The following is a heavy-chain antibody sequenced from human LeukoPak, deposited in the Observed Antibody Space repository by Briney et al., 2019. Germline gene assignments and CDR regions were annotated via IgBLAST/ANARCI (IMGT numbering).Heavy chain of an antibody. CDR1: GYTFTSYY. CDR2: INPSGGNT. CDR3: ASRTRPDVGTFDI. D-gene: IGHD6-6*01. Sequence: ASVKVSCKASGYTFTSYYIHWVRQAPGQGLEWMGIINPSGGNTNYAQKFQGTVTMTRDMSTSTVYMELSSLRSEDTAVYYCASRTRPDVGTFDIWGQGTMVTVSS. J-gene: IGHJ3*02. V-gene: IGHV1-46*01.